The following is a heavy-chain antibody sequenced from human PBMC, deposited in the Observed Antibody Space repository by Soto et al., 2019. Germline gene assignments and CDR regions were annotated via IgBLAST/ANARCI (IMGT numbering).Heavy chain of an antibody. CDR3: AREYLGPVIIGWTNWFDP. V-gene: IGHV4-30-4*01. CDR2: IYYSGST. Sequence: QVQLQESGPGLVKPSQTLSLTCTVSGGSISSGDYYWSWIRQPPGKGLEWIGYIYYSGSTFYNPSLKSRVTISVDTSKNQFSLKLSSVTAADTAVYYCAREYLGPVIIGWTNWFDPWGQGTLVTVSS. D-gene: IGHD2-21*01. J-gene: IGHJ5*02. CDR1: GGSISSGDYY.